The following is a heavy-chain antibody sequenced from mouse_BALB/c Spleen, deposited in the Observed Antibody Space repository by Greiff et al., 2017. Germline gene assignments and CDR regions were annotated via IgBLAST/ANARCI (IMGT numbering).Heavy chain of an antibody. V-gene: IGHV14-3*02. D-gene: IGHD1-2*01. CDR1: GFNIKDTY. Sequence: VQLQQSGAELVKPGASVKLSCTASGFNIKDTYMHWVKQRPEQGLEWIGRIDPANGNTKYDPKFQGKATITADTSSNTAYLQLSSLTSEDTAVYYCALITTATYAMDDWGQGTSVTVSS. J-gene: IGHJ4*01. CDR3: ALITTATYAMDD. CDR2: IDPANGNT.